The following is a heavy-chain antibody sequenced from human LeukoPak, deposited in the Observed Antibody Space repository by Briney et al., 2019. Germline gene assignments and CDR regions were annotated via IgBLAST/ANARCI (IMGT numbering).Heavy chain of an antibody. CDR3: ATTTVVTAHYYYYYMDV. J-gene: IGHJ6*03. Sequence: SEALSLTCTVSGGSISSSSYYWGWIRQPPGKGLEWIRSIYYSGSTYYNPSLKSRVTISVDTSKNQFSLKLSSVTAADTAVYYCATTTVVTAHYYYYYMDVWGKGTTVTVSS. CDR1: GGSISSSSYY. V-gene: IGHV4-39*01. D-gene: IGHD4-23*01. CDR2: IYYSGST.